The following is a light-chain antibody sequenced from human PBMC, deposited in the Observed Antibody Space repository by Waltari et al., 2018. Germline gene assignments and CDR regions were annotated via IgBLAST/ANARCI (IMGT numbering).Light chain of an antibody. V-gene: IGKV3-11*01. Sequence: EIVLTQSPATLSFSPGERATLSCRASQDVNDHVAWYQQKPGQPPRLLIYDALNRATGIPTRFRGSGSGTDFSLTINRLEADDFAVYYCQQRHAWPATFGPGTRLE. J-gene: IGKJ5*01. CDR1: QDVNDH. CDR2: DAL. CDR3: QQRHAWPAT.